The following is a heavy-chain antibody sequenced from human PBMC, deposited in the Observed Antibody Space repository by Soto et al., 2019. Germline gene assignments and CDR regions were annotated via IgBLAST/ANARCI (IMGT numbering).Heavy chain of an antibody. V-gene: IGHV3-23*01. CDR1: GFTFSNYA. D-gene: IGHD6-13*01. Sequence: EMQLLESGGTLVQPGGSLRLSCAASGFTFSNYALTWVRQAPGKGLEWVSTISGSAGSTFYADSVKGRFTISRDSSKNTLYLQMNSLRADDTAVYYCTKDRSKYDFYDGMDVWGQGTTVTVSS. J-gene: IGHJ6*02. CDR3: TKDRSKYDFYDGMDV. CDR2: ISGSAGST.